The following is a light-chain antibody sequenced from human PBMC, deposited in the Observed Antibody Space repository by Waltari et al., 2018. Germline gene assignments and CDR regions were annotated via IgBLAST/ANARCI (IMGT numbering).Light chain of an antibody. J-gene: IGLJ2*01. CDR1: SSNIGAGYH. CDR3: QSYDSSLSGYVV. V-gene: IGLV1-40*01. CDR2: GNS. Sequence: QSVLTQPPSVSGAPGQRVTISCTGSSSNIGAGYHVPWYQQLPGTAPNLLIYGNSNRSSGVPDRFSGSKSGTSASLAITGLQAEDEADYYCQSYDSSLSGYVVFGGGTKLTVL.